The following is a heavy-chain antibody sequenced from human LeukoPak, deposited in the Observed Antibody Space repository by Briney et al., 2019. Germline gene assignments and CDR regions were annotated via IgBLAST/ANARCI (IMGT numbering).Heavy chain of an antibody. Sequence: SETLPLTCTVSGGSISSYYWSWIRQPAGKGLEWIGRIYSSGSTNYIPSLKSRVTMSVDTSKNQFSLKMSSVTAADTAVYYCARAIASLVYSSSWSFDYWGQGTLLTVSS. CDR2: IYSSGST. CDR3: ARAIASLVYSSSWSFDY. CDR1: GGSISSYY. V-gene: IGHV4-4*07. D-gene: IGHD6-13*01. J-gene: IGHJ4*02.